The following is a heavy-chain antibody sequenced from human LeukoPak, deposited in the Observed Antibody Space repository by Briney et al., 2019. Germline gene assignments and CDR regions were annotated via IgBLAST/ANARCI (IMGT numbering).Heavy chain of an antibody. V-gene: IGHV4-61*05. D-gene: IGHD3-3*01. CDR2: IYYSGST. CDR3: ARHGAAGVVTRFDY. CDR1: GGSISSSSYY. J-gene: IGHJ4*02. Sequence: SETLSLTCTVSGGSISSSSYYWSWIRQPPGKGLEWIGYIYYSGSTNYNPSLKSRVTISVDTSKNQFSLKLSSVTAADTAVYYCARHGAAGVVTRFDYWGQGTLVTVSS.